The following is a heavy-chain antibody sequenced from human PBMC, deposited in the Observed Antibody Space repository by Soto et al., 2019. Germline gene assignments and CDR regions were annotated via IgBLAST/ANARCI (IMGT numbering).Heavy chain of an antibody. D-gene: IGHD3-22*01. V-gene: IGHV2-5*02. CDR2: IYWDDDK. CDR1: GFSLSTSGVG. CDR3: AHTSVVITRAEYFQH. J-gene: IGHJ1*01. Sequence: QITLKESGPTLVKPTQTLTLTCTFSGFSLSTSGVGVGWIRQPPGKALEWLALIYWDDDKRYSPSLKSRLTITKDTYKNQVVLTMTNMDPVDTATYYCAHTSVVITRAEYFQHWGQGTLVTVSS.